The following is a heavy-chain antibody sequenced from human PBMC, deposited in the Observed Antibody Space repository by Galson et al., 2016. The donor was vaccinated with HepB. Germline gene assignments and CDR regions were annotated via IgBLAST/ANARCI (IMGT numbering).Heavy chain of an antibody. CDR2: VSNDGNSK. CDR1: GFTFSYWP. Sequence: SLRLSCAASGFTFSYWPMHWVRQAPDKGLEWVAIVSNDGNSKYYADSVKGRFTISRANSNNTLFLQMNSLRAEDTAVYYCARGNGGKASLDYWGQATLVTVSS. J-gene: IGHJ4*02. D-gene: IGHD4-23*01. V-gene: IGHV3-30*03. CDR3: ARGNGGKASLDY.